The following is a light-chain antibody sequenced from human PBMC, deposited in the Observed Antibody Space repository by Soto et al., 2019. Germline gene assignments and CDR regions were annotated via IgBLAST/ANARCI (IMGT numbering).Light chain of an antibody. V-gene: IGKV3-20*01. Sequence: EIVLTQSPGTLSLSPGERATLSCRTSQSVSANYLAWYQQKPGQAPRFLIYGASSRATGIPDRFSGSGSGTDFTLTISRLEPEVFSVYYCQQYGSSPPTFGQGTKVEIK. CDR3: QQYGSSPPT. CDR2: GAS. J-gene: IGKJ1*01. CDR1: QSVSANY.